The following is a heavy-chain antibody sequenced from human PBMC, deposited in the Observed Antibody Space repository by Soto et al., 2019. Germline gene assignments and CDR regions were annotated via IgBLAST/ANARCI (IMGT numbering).Heavy chain of an antibody. CDR1: GFTFSNYW. Sequence: EVKLVESGGGLVQPGASLRLSCAASGFTFSNYWMYWVRQAPGQGLVWVSRINSDGSVSSYADSVKGRLTISRDNVKNTLYLQMMSLRVEDTAVYYCARGDCVGGSCYSLAGSFCYYMDVWGKGTTVTVFS. CDR3: ARGDCVGGSCYSLAGSFCYYMDV. D-gene: IGHD2-15*01. CDR2: INSDGSVS. J-gene: IGHJ6*03. V-gene: IGHV3-74*01.